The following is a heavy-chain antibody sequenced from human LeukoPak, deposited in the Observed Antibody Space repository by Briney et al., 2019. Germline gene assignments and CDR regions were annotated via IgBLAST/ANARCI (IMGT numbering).Heavy chain of an antibody. CDR2: RNGGSI. V-gene: IGHV3-20*04. CDR3: ARVGIYGDYNRYFDY. J-gene: IGHJ4*02. D-gene: IGHD4-17*01. Sequence: GGSLRLSCAASGFTFDDCGMSWVRQPPGKGLEWVSGRNGGSIGYADSVKGRFTISRDNAKNSLYLQMNSLRAEDTALYYCARVGIYGDYNRYFDYWGQGTLVTVSS. CDR1: GFTFDDCG.